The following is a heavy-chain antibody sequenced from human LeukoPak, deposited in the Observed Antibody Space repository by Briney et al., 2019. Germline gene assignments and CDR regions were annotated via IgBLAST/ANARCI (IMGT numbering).Heavy chain of an antibody. J-gene: IGHJ4*02. Sequence: GRSLRLSCAASGFTFDDYAMHWVRQAPGKGLEWVSGISWNSGSIGYADSVKGRFTISRDNAKNSLYLQMNSLRAEDTAWYYCAKGPWYSGYELDYWGQGTLVTVSS. V-gene: IGHV3-9*01. CDR2: ISWNSGSI. CDR1: GFTFDDYA. CDR3: AKGPWYSGYELDY. D-gene: IGHD5-12*01.